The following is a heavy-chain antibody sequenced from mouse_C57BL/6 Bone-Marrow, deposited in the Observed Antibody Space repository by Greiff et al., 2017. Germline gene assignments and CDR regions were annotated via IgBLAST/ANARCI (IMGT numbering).Heavy chain of an antibody. D-gene: IGHD4-1*01. CDR1: GYTFTSYW. Sequence: QVHVKQPGAELVKPGASVKMSCKASGYTFTSYWITWVKQRPGQGLEWIGDIYPTSGRTNYNEKFKSKAILTVDTSSNTAYMRLSSLTSEDSAVFYCARSGPLGRSFDYWGQGTTLTVSS. J-gene: IGHJ2*01. CDR2: IYPTSGRT. CDR3: ARSGPLGRSFDY. V-gene: IGHV1-55*01.